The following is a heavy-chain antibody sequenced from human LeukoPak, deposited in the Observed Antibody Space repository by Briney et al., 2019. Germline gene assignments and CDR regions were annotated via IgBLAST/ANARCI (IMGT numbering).Heavy chain of an antibody. Sequence: GGSLRLSCAASGFTFSSYAMSWVRQAPGKGLEWVSAISGSGGSTYYADSVKGRFTISRDNAKNSLYLQMNSLRAEDTAVYYCARGHGDYYSDGMDVWGQGTTVTVSS. CDR3: ARGHGDYYSDGMDV. CDR1: GFTFSSYA. D-gene: IGHD4-17*01. V-gene: IGHV3-23*01. J-gene: IGHJ6*02. CDR2: ISGSGGST.